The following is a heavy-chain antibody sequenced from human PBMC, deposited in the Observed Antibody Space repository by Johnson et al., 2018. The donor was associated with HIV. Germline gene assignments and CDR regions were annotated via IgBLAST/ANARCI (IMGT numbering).Heavy chain of an antibody. D-gene: IGHD3-22*01. J-gene: IGHJ3*02. CDR1: GFTLSYYG. Sequence: QVQLMESGGGLVQPGRSLRLSCAASGFTLSYYGVHWVRQAPGKGLEWVAVISNDGSNKQSVESVKGRFTISRDNSKNTLYLLMNSLRAEDTAVYYCAGGGKYYDGSCYPDDAFDIWCQGTMVT. V-gene: IGHV3-30*03. CDR2: ISNDGSNK. CDR3: AGGGKYYDGSCYPDDAFDI.